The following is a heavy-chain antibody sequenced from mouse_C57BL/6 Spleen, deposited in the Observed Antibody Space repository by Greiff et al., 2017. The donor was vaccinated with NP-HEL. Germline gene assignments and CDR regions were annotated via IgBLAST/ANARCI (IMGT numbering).Heavy chain of an antibody. D-gene: IGHD1-1*02. CDR1: GYSITSGYY. V-gene: IGHV3-6*01. Sequence: ESGPGLVKPSQSLSLTCSVTGYSITSGYYWNWIRQFPGNKLEWMGYISYDGSNNYNPSLKNRIPITRDTSKNQFFLKLNSVTTEDTATYYCAREGGAMDYWGQGTSVTVSS. CDR2: ISYDGSN. J-gene: IGHJ4*01. CDR3: AREGGAMDY.